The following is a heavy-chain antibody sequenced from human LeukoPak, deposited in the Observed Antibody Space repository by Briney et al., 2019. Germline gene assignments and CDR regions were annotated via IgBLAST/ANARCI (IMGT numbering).Heavy chain of an antibody. Sequence: SETLSLTCTVFGASISSYYWSWIRQPPGKGLEWIGYIYYNGSPNYNPSLKSRVTMSLDTSENQFSLKLTSVTAADTAVYYCARCRGYSSSWARTFDIWGQGTMVTVSS. J-gene: IGHJ3*02. CDR3: ARCRGYSSSWARTFDI. CDR1: GASISSYY. D-gene: IGHD6-13*01. V-gene: IGHV4-59*01. CDR2: IYYNGSP.